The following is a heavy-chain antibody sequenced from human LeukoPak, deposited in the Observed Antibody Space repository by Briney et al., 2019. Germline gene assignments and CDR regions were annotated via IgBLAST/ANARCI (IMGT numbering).Heavy chain of an antibody. CDR3: AKGRGAFDI. V-gene: IGHV3-30*18. Sequence: GRSLRLSCVASGFTFSSYGMHWVRQASGKGLEWVAVISNDGSNKYYADSVKGRFTISRDNSKNTLYLQMNSLRAEDTAVYYCAKGRGAFDIWGQGTMVTVSS. CDR1: GFTFSSYG. J-gene: IGHJ3*02. CDR2: ISNDGSNK. D-gene: IGHD3-10*01.